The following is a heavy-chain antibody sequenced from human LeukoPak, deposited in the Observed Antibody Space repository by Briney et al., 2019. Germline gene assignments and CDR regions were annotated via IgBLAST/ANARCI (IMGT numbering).Heavy chain of an antibody. J-gene: IGHJ4*02. D-gene: IGHD3-22*01. V-gene: IGHV4-39*01. CDR3: ARRDYYDSSGYY. Sequence: SETLSLTCTVSGGSISTSSYYWGWVRQPPGKGLEWIGSIYYSGSTYYNPSLKSRVTISVDTSKNQFSLKLSSVTAADTAVYYCARRDYYDSSGYYWGQGTLVTVSS. CDR2: IYYSGST. CDR1: GGSISTSSYY.